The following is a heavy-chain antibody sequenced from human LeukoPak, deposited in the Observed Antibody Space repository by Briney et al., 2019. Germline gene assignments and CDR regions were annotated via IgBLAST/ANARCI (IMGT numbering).Heavy chain of an antibody. D-gene: IGHD3-10*01. CDR3: ARGVTMVRGEDWFDP. Sequence: ASVKVSCKASGYTFTSYYMHWVRQAPGQGLEWMGIINPCGVSTSYAQKFQGRVTMTRDTSTSTVYMELSNLRSEDTAVYYCARGVTMVRGEDWFDPWGQGTLVTVSS. CDR2: INPCGVST. CDR1: GYTFTSYY. J-gene: IGHJ5*02. V-gene: IGHV1-46*01.